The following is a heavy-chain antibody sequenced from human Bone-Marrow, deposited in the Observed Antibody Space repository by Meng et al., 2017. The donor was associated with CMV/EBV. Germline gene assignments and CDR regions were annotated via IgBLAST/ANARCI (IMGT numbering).Heavy chain of an antibody. CDR1: GFTFSSYA. V-gene: IGHV3-48*03. CDR2: ISSSGSTI. Sequence: GESVKISCAASGFTFSSYAMSWVRQAPGKGLEWVSYISSSGSTIYYADSVKGRFTISRDNAKNSLYLQMSSLRAEDTAVYYCASTLTSSGNDYWGQGTLVTVSS. D-gene: IGHD3-22*01. CDR3: ASTLTSSGNDY. J-gene: IGHJ4*02.